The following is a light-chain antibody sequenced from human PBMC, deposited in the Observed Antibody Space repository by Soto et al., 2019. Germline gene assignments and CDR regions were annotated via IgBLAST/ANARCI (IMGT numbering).Light chain of an antibody. CDR3: QQYNSYPRT. Sequence: IQMTQSPSSLSASVGDRVTITCRASQDIRKDLAWYQQKPGKAPQILIYGASTLQTGVASRFSGSGSATDFTLTISSLQPDDFATYYCQQYNSYPRTFGQGTKVDNK. J-gene: IGKJ1*01. CDR1: QDIRKD. CDR2: GAS. V-gene: IGKV1-16*01.